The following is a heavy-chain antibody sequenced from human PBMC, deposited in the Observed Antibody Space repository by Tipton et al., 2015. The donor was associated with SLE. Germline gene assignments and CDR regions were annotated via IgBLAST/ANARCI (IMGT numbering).Heavy chain of an antibody. Sequence: GLVKPSETLSLTCTVFDGSLSGYYWAWLRQSPGKGLEWIGEISHDGGANYSPSLESRGTISLEASKNQFSLKLTSVTAADTAVYYCARDGGQRVISGTYDFYYYGLDVWGQGTTVTVSS. V-gene: IGHV4-34*01. CDR3: ARDGGQRVISGTYDFYYYGLDV. CDR2: ISHDGGA. J-gene: IGHJ6*02. CDR1: DGSLSGYY. D-gene: IGHD6-13*01.